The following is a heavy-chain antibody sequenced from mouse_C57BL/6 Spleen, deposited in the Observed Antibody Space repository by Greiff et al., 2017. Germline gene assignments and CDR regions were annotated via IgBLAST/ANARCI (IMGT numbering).Heavy chain of an antibody. V-gene: IGHV1-15*01. CDR3: TPIYDGYYYAMDY. D-gene: IGHD2-3*01. J-gene: IGHJ4*01. CDR2: IDPETGGT. CDR1: GYTFTDYE. Sequence: VKLMESGAELVRPGASVTLSCKASGYTFTDYEMHWVKQTPVHGLEWIGAIDPETGGTAYNQKFKGKAILTADKSSSTAYMELRSLTSEDSAVYYCTPIYDGYYYAMDYWGQGTSVTVSS.